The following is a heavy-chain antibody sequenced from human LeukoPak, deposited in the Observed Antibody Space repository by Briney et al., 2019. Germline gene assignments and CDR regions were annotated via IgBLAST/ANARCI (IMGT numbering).Heavy chain of an antibody. Sequence: PGGSLRLSCAASGFTFSRYGMHWVRQASGKGLEWVALISYDGSNKYYADSVKGRFTISRDNSKNTLYLQMNSLRDEDTAVYYCARDHVDYWGQGTLVTVSS. V-gene: IGHV3-30*03. CDR1: GFTFSRYG. J-gene: IGHJ4*02. CDR2: ISYDGSNK. CDR3: ARDHVDY.